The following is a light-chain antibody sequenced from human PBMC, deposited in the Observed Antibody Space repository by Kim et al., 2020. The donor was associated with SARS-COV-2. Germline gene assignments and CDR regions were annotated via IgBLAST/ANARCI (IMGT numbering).Light chain of an antibody. J-gene: IGKJ1*01. CDR3: QKYGSTWT. Sequence: SLYPGERATLSCRASQSVSSSHLAWYQQKPGQAPRLLIYGASTRATGIPDRFSGSGSGTDFTLTISRLEPEDFAVFYCQKYGSTWTFGQGTKLEI. V-gene: IGKV3-20*01. CDR2: GAS. CDR1: QSVSSSH.